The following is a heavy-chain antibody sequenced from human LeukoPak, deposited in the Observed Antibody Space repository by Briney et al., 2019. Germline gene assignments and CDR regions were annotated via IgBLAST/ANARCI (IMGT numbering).Heavy chain of an antibody. V-gene: IGHV3-23*01. J-gene: IGHJ4*02. D-gene: IGHD4/OR15-4a*01. CDR3: AKIGANVGF. CDR2: INGGGGST. CDR1: GITFSSYA. Sequence: AGGSLRLSCAASGITFSSYAMSWVRQAPGKGLDWVSSINGGGGSTYYADSVKGRFTISRDNSKSTLYLQMNSLRAEDTAVHYCAKIGANVGFWGQGTLVTVSS.